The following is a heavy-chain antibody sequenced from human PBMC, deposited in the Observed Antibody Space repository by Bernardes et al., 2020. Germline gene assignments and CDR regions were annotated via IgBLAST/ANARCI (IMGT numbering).Heavy chain of an antibody. V-gene: IGHV4-34*01. D-gene: IGHD3-16*02. CDR3: ARGAGMITFGGVIVPLDY. CDR2: INHSGST. J-gene: IGHJ4*02. Sequence: SEPLSLTCAVYGASFSGYYWSWIRQPPGKGLEWIGEINHSGSTNYNPSLKSRVTISVDTSKNQFSLKLSSVTAADTAVYYCARGAGMITFGGVIVPLDYWCQGTLVTVSS. CDR1: GASFSGYY.